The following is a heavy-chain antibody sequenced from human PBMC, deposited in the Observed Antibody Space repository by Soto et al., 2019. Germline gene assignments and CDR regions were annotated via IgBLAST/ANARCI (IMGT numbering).Heavy chain of an antibody. CDR3: ARLGMHYYYDSSGYYEY. Sequence: SGPTLVNPTQTLTLTCTFSGFSLSTSGVGVGWIRQPPGKALEWLALIYWDDDKRYSPSLKSRLTITKDTSKNQVVLTMTNMDPVDTATYYCARLGMHYYYDSSGYYEYWGQGTLVTVSS. J-gene: IGHJ4*02. CDR1: GFSLSTSGVG. V-gene: IGHV2-5*02. CDR2: IYWDDDK. D-gene: IGHD3-22*01.